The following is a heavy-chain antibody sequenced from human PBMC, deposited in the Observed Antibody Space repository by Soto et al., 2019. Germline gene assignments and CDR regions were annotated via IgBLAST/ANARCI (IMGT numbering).Heavy chain of an antibody. CDR3: ASPRSGSYYPIDY. J-gene: IGHJ4*02. Sequence: QLKLQESGPGLVKPSETLSLTCTVSGGSISSSSYYWGWIRQPPGKGLEWIGSIYYSGSTYYNPSLKSRVTISVDRSKNQFSLKLSSVTAADTAVYYCASPRSGSYYPIDYWGQGTLVTVSS. D-gene: IGHD3-10*01. V-gene: IGHV4-39*01. CDR1: GGSISSSSYY. CDR2: IYYSGST.